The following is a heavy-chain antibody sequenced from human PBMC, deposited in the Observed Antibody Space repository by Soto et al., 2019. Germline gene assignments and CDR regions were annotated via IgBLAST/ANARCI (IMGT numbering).Heavy chain of an antibody. D-gene: IGHD3-22*01. CDR1: GFTFSSYA. J-gene: IGHJ4*02. V-gene: IGHV3-23*01. Sequence: PGGSLRLSCAASGFTFSSYAMSWVRQAPGKGLEWVSAISGSGGSTYYADSVKGRFTISRDNSKNTLYLQMNSLRAEDTAVYYCAKGKYYYDSSGYYYPYYFDYWGQGTLVTVSS. CDR2: ISGSGGST. CDR3: AKGKYYYDSSGYYYPYYFDY.